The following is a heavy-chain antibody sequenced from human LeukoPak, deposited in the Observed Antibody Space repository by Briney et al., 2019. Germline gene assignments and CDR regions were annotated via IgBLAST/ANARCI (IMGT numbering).Heavy chain of an antibody. CDR3: ARESGIMVGDYYYYYMDV. J-gene: IGHJ6*03. Sequence: GGSLRLSCAASGFTFSDYYMSWIRQAPGKGLEWVSYISSSGSTIYYADSVKGRFTISRDNAKNSLNLQMESLSAEDTAVYYCARESGIMVGDYYYYYMDVWGIGTTVTVSS. D-gene: IGHD1-26*01. CDR1: GFTFSDYY. CDR2: ISSSGSTI. V-gene: IGHV3-11*04.